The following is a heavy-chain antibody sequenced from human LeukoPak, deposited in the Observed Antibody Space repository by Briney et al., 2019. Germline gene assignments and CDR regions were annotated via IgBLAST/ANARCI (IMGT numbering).Heavy chain of an antibody. D-gene: IGHD5/OR15-5a*01. J-gene: IGHJ4*01. CDR3: GARRVGPLRPLDF. Sequence: SETLSLTCTVSSGSMNTNSYYWVWIRQPPGKGLEWIGNVNSGGTTYYNLALESRVIISLDTSKNQFSLKLTSVTAADTAIYFCGARRVGPLRPLDFWGKGTLVTVSS. CDR2: VNSGGTT. CDR1: SGSMNTNSYY. V-gene: IGHV4-39*01.